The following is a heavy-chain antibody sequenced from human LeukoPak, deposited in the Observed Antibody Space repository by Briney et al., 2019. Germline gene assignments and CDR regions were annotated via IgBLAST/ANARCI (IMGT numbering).Heavy chain of an antibody. D-gene: IGHD3-3*01. CDR2: IIPILGIA. J-gene: IGHJ5*02. CDR1: GGTFSSYA. V-gene: IGHV1-69*04. CDR3: ARDPSITIFGVVDEFDP. Sequence: ASVKVSCKASGGTFSSYAISWVRQAPGQGLEWMGRIIPILGIANYAQKFQGRVTITADKSTSTAYMELSSLRSEDTAVYYCARDPSITIFGVVDEFDPWGQGTLVTVSS.